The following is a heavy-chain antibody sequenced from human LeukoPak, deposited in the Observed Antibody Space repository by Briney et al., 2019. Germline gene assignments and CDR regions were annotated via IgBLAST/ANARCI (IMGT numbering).Heavy chain of an antibody. J-gene: IGHJ5*02. CDR3: AKTPSGSYSGWFDP. CDR2: ISWNSGSI. V-gene: IGHV3-9*01. D-gene: IGHD3-10*01. Sequence: AGGSLRLSCAASGFTFSSYAMSWVRQAPGKGLEWVSGISWNSGSIGYADSVKGRFTISRDNAKNSLYLQMNSLRAEDTALYYCAKTPSGSYSGWFDPWGQGTLVTVSS. CDR1: GFTFSSYA.